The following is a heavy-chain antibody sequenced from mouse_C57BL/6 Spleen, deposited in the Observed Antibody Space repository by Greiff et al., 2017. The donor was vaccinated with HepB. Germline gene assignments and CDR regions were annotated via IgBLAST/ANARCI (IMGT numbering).Heavy chain of an antibody. CDR1: GYSFTGYY. Sequence: EVKLMESGPELVKPGASVKISCKASGYSFTGYYMNWVKQSPEKSLEWIGEINPSTGGTTYNQKFKAKATLTVDKSSSTAYMQLKSLTSEDSAVYYCAREDYGFAYWGQGTLVTVSA. D-gene: IGHD1-1*02. CDR3: AREDYGFAY. J-gene: IGHJ3*01. CDR2: INPSTGGT. V-gene: IGHV1-42*01.